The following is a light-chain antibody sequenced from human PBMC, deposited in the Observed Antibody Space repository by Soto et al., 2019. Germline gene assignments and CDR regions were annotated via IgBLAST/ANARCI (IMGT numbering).Light chain of an antibody. CDR2: DTS. CDR3: QQYTNWPWT. Sequence: VVSQYRAALSGVAGEGGTLSCRASQGIGDTLAWYQHKPGQTPRLLIYDTSTRATGVPTRFSGSRSGAEITLTCGRRLSEEFAVYYCQQYTNWPWTFGQGTKVDIK. J-gene: IGKJ1*01. CDR1: QGIGDT. V-gene: IGKV3-15*01.